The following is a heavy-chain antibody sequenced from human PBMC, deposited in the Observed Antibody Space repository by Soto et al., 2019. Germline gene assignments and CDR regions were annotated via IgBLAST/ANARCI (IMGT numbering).Heavy chain of an antibody. Sequence: QVQLQESGPGLVKPSETLSLTCTVSGGSVSSGSYYWSWIRQPPGKGLEWIGYIYYSGSTNYNPSLKSRVTISVDPSKNQFSLKLNSVTAADTAVYYCARERGEGSWYAYYYYGMDVWGQGTTVTVSS. J-gene: IGHJ6*02. D-gene: IGHD6-13*01. CDR1: GGSVSSGSYY. CDR2: IYYSGST. V-gene: IGHV4-61*01. CDR3: ARERGEGSWYAYYYYGMDV.